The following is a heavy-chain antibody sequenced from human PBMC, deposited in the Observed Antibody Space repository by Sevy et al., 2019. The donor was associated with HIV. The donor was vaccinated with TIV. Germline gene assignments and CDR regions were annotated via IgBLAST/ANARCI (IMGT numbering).Heavy chain of an antibody. V-gene: IGHV4-39*01. J-gene: IGHJ3*02. CDR2: IYYSGRT. Sequence: SETLSLTCTFFGDSISSSSYYWGWIRQPPGKGLEWIGNIYYSGRTYYNPSLKSRVTLSVDTSKNQFSLKLSSVTAADTAVYYCARRTPTRSNAFDIWCQGTMVTVSS. CDR1: GDSISSSSYY. D-gene: IGHD1-26*01. CDR3: ARRTPTRSNAFDI.